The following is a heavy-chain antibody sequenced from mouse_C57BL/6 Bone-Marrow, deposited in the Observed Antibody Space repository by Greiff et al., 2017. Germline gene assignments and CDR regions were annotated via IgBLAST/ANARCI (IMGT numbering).Heavy chain of an antibody. J-gene: IGHJ4*01. D-gene: IGHD1-1*01. CDR3: SSRVFYYYGSSLYAMDY. Sequence: QVQLQQSGAELARPGASVKLSCTASGYTFTSYGISWVKQRTGQGLEWIGEIYPRSGNTYYNEKFKGKGTLTADKSSSTAYMELRSLTSEDSAVYFCSSRVFYYYGSSLYAMDYWGQGTSVTVSS. CDR1: GYTFTSYG. CDR2: IYPRSGNT. V-gene: IGHV1-81*01.